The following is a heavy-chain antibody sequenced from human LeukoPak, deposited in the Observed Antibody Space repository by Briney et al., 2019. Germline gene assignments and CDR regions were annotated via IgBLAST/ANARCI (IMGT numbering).Heavy chain of an antibody. Sequence: GGSLRLSCAASGFTFNSYGMHLARQAPGKGLEWVAFIRYDGKNQYYADSVKGRFTISRDNSKNMLYLQMSSLRAEDTAVFYCAKDPSGTGWYVDDWGQGTLVTVSS. D-gene: IGHD6-19*01. J-gene: IGHJ4*02. CDR3: AKDPSGTGWYVDD. CDR2: IRYDGKNQ. V-gene: IGHV3-30*02. CDR1: GFTFNSYG.